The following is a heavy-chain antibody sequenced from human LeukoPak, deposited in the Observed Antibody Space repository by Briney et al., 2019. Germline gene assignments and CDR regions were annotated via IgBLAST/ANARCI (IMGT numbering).Heavy chain of an antibody. J-gene: IGHJ5*02. CDR1: GYTFTGYY. D-gene: IGHD3-3*02. V-gene: IGHV1-24*01. CDR2: FDPEDGET. Sequence: GASVKVSCKASGYTFTGYYMHWVRQAPGKGLEWMGGFDPEDGETIYAQKFQGRVTMTEDTSTDTAYMELSSLRSEDAAVYYCATVLGGWFDPWGQGTLVTVSS. CDR3: ATVLGGWFDP.